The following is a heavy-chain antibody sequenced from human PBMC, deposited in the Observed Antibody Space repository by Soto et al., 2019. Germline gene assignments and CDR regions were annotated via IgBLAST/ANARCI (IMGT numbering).Heavy chain of an antibody. CDR2: IIPMFGTA. CDR3: ARQKAMPPHFYSGMDV. Sequence: QVHLVQSGAEVKKPGSSVKVSCTASGGTFGSYTVTWVRQAPGQGLEWMGEIIPMFGTASYAQKFQGGVTLTADKSTTTAHMELSSLSSDDTAVYFCARQKAMPPHFYSGMDVWGQGTTVTVSS. V-gene: IGHV1-69*06. J-gene: IGHJ6*02. CDR1: GGTFGSYT. D-gene: IGHD2-2*01.